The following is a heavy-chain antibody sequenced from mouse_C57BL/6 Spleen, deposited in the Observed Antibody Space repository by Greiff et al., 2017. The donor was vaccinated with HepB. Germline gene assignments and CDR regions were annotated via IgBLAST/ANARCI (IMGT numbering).Heavy chain of an antibody. J-gene: IGHJ2*01. V-gene: IGHV1-82*01. CDR3: ARGGYYGSSLDY. D-gene: IGHD1-1*01. Sequence: QVQLQQSGPELVKPGASVKISCKASGYAFSSSWMNWVKQRPGKGLEWIGRIYPGDGDTNYNGKFKGKARLTADKSSSTAYMQLSSLTSEDSAVYFCARGGYYGSSLDYWGQGTTLTVSS. CDR1: GYAFSSSW. CDR2: IYPGDGDT.